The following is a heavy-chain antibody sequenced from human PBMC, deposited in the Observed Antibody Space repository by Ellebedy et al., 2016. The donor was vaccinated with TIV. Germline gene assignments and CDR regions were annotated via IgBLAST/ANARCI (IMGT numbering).Heavy chain of an antibody. CDR3: AKPARTDATDF. Sequence: GGSLRLXXAASGFAFTDYAINWVRQSPSKGLEWVSSINGRGDRTYYADSVKGRFTISRDNSKNVIYLQMNGLRAEDTAIYYCAKPARTDATDFWGQGTLVTVSS. J-gene: IGHJ4*02. D-gene: IGHD4-17*01. CDR1: GFAFTDYA. CDR2: INGRGDRT. V-gene: IGHV3-23*01.